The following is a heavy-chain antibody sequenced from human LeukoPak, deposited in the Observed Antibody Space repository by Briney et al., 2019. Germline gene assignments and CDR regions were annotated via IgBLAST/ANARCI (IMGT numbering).Heavy chain of an antibody. J-gene: IGHJ4*02. V-gene: IGHV5-51*01. CDR1: GYIFTSYW. CDR2: IYPGDSDT. CDR3: ARLYDILTGNSFDY. Sequence: GESLKISCKGSGYIFTSYWIGWVRQMPGKGLEWVGIIYPGDSDTRYSPSLQGQVTVSADKSISTAYLQWSSLKASDTAMYYCARLYDILTGNSFDYWGQGTLVTVSS. D-gene: IGHD3-9*01.